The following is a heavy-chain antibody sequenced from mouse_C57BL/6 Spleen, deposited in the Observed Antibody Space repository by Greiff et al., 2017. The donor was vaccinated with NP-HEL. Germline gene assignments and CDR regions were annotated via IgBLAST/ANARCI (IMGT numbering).Heavy chain of an antibody. CDR3: ARRDSSGYGYFDY. J-gene: IGHJ2*01. D-gene: IGHD3-2*02. Sequence: DVKLVESGGGLVQPGGSLKLSGAASGFTFGNYGMAGVRQAPGKGPGGVAFISNLAYSIYYADTVTGRFTISRENAKNTLYLEMSSLRSEDTAMYYCARRDSSGYGYFDYWGQGTTLTVSS. CDR1: GFTFGNYG. V-gene: IGHV5-15*04. CDR2: ISNLAYSI.